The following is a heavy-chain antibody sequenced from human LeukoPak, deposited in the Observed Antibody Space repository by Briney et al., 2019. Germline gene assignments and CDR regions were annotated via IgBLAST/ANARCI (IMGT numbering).Heavy chain of an antibody. V-gene: IGHV4-61*08. CDR2: VYYTGDT. J-gene: IGHJ5*02. CDR3: VRGGHWFDP. Sequence: PSETLSLTCTVSGGSISSGDYYWSWIRQPPGKGLEWIGYVYYTGDTNYNSALKSRVTMSVDRSKNKFSLKLTSVTAADTAVYYCVRGGHWFDPWGQGALVSVS. CDR1: GGSISSGDYY.